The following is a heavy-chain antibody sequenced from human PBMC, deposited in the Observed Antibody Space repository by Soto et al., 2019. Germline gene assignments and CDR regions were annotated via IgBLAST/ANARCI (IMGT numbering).Heavy chain of an antibody. CDR3: ARLVACNGGSCKFDP. D-gene: IGHD2-15*01. CDR2: INYRGTT. Sequence: QLQLQESGQGLVTPSETLSLTCTVSGGSIRSSSYFWAWVRQSPAKGLEWIGSINYRGTTFYTASLRSRVTISIDTSKNQFSLTLNPVTAADTALYYCARLVACNGGSCKFDPWGQGTLVTVSS. V-gene: IGHV4-39*01. J-gene: IGHJ5*02. CDR1: GGSIRSSSYF.